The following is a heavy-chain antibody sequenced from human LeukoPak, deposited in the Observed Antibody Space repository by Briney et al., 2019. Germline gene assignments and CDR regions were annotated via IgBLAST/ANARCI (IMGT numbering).Heavy chain of an antibody. CDR2: IKSKTDGGTT. J-gene: IGHJ4*02. D-gene: IGHD3-3*01. CDR3: TRLDFWSGYFDY. Sequence: GGSLRLSCAASGFTFSNAWMSWVRQAPGKGLEWVGRIKSKTDGGTTEYAASVKGRFIISRDDSKSIAYLQMNSLKTEDTAVYYCTRLDFWSGYFDYWGQGTLVTVSS. CDR1: GFTFSNAW. V-gene: IGHV3-15*01.